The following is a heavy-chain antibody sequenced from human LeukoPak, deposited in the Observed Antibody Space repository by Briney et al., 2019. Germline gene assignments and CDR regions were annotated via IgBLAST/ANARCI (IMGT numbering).Heavy chain of an antibody. Sequence: PSETLSLTCSVSGDSISSNYYYWGWIRQPPGKGLEWIGSINYSGSTHYHPSLKSRVTISVDTSKTQFSLKVNSVTAADTAVYYCARDWGQHIVVVTATWTFDYWGQGTLVTVSS. CDR3: ARDWGQHIVVVTATWTFDY. CDR1: GDSISSNYYY. J-gene: IGHJ4*02. V-gene: IGHV4-39*02. CDR2: INYSGST. D-gene: IGHD2-21*02.